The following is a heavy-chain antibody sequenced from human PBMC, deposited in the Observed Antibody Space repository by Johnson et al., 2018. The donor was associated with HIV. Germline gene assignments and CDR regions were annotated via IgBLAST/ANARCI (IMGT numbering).Heavy chain of an antibody. Sequence: VQLVESGGGLVQPGGSLRLSCAASGFTFSSYAMAWVRQAPGKGLEWVSTISGSGSSTHYADSVKGRFTISRDNSRNTMYLQMNSLRAEDTAVYYCAKERGYDSGGYQWGQGTMVTVSS. CDR2: ISGSGSST. D-gene: IGHD3-22*01. CDR3: AKERGYDSGGYQ. V-gene: IGHV3-23*04. J-gene: IGHJ3*01. CDR1: GFTFSSYA.